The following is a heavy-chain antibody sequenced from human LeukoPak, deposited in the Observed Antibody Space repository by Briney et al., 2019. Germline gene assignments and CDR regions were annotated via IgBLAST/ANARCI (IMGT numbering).Heavy chain of an antibody. D-gene: IGHD3-22*01. CDR2: IWYDGSNK. V-gene: IGHV3-33*01. J-gene: IGHJ4*02. Sequence: PGGSLRLSCAASGFTFSSYGMHWVRQAPGKGLEWVAVIWYDGSNKYYADSVKGRFTISRDNSKNTLYLQMNSLRAEDTAVYYCARYLVPRYDSSGYYFPPGDYWGQGTLVTVSS. CDR3: ARYLVPRYDSSGYYFPPGDY. CDR1: GFTFSSYG.